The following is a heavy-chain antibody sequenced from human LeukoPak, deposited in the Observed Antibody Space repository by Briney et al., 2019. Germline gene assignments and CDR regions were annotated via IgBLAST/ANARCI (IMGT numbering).Heavy chain of an antibody. CDR2: VYYSGTT. J-gene: IGHJ4*02. V-gene: IGHV4-39*07. D-gene: IGHD1-26*01. CDR1: GGSISSTSFY. Sequence: SETLSLTCTVSGGSISSTSFYWGWVRQSPGKGLEWIGSVYYSGTTYYNPSHRSRVTISVDTSKNQFSLKLSSVTAADTAVYYCARSRVGASFDYWGQGTLVTVSS. CDR3: ARSRVGASFDY.